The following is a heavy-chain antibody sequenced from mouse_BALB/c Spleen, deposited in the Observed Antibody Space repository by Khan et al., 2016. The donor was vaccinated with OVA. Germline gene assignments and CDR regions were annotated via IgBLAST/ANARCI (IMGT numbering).Heavy chain of an antibody. CDR3: VREGASHRSDCWFAD. V-gene: IGHV1-4*01. CDR1: GYTFTSYT. CDR2: INPSNDYT. Sequence: QVQLKQSRAELARPGASVKMSCKASGYTFTSYTIHWVRQRPGQAPEWIGHINPSNDYTNYNQNFKDKATLIVDKSSTTAYMQLSSLTSEDSAVYYCVREGASHRSDCWFADGGQGTLVTVSA. D-gene: IGHD2-14*01. J-gene: IGHJ3*01.